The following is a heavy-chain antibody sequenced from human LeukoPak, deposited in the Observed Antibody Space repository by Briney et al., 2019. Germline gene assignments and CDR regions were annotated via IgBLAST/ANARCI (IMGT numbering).Heavy chain of an antibody. CDR3: ASSGGSRGYFDY. CDR1: GGSISSYY. Sequence: SETLSLTCTVSGGSISSYYWSWIRQPAGKGLEWIGRIYTSGSTNYNPSLKSRVTMSVDTSKNQFSLKLSSVAAADTAVYYCASSGGSRGYFDYWGQGTLVTVSS. V-gene: IGHV4-4*07. D-gene: IGHD1-26*01. J-gene: IGHJ4*02. CDR2: IYTSGST.